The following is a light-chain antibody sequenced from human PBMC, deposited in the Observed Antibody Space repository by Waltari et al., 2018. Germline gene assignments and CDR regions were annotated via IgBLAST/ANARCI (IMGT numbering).Light chain of an antibody. CDR3: NSYTGSSSWV. Sequence: QSALTQPASVSGSPGQSITISCTGTASDVAFYNYVSWYQQHPGKPPKVIIYDVSERPSGVSNRFSGSKSGNSAFLTISGLQAEDEADYYCNSYTGSSSWVFGGGTKLTV. CDR2: DVS. J-gene: IGLJ3*02. V-gene: IGLV2-14*03. CDR1: ASDVAFYNY.